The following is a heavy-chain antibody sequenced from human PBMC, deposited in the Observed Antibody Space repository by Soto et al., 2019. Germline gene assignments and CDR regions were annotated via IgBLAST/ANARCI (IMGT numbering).Heavy chain of an antibody. CDR2: INSDGSST. Sequence: EVQLVESGGGLVQPGGSLRLSCAASGFTFSSYWMHWVRQAPGKGLVWVSRINSDGSSTNYADSVKGRFTISRDDAKNTLYLQMNSLRAEDTAVYYCAGDKWGWLQSLWGQGTLVTVSS. CDR1: GFTFSSYW. CDR3: AGDKWGWLQSL. V-gene: IGHV3-74*01. J-gene: IGHJ4*02. D-gene: IGHD7-27*01.